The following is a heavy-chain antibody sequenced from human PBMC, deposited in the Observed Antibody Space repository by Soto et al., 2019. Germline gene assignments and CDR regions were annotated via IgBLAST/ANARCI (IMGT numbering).Heavy chain of an antibody. CDR2: VYYSGST. V-gene: IGHV4-39*01. CDR3: GRLGGLATISYYFDY. CDR1: GGSVSSSSYY. D-gene: IGHD3-16*01. Sequence: QLQLQESGPGLVKPSETLSLTCTVSGGSVSSSSYYWGWVRQPPGKGLEWIGSVYYSGSTNYNPSHESPVTISVDKSKNQFSLKLMSLSAADTAVYYCGRLGGLATISYYFDYWGQGALVTVSS. J-gene: IGHJ4*02.